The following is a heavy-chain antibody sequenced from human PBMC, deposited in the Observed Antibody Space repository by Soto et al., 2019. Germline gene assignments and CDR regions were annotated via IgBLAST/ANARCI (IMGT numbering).Heavy chain of an antibody. D-gene: IGHD3-22*01. V-gene: IGHV3-23*01. CDR2: VSGRGGST. CDR1: GFTFNHYV. CDR3: ARGLGYYDSDGYFDY. Sequence: PGGSLRLSCTASGFTFNHYVMIWVRQAPGKGLEWVSAVSGRGGSTKYADSVKGRFIISRDNSNSTLYLQMDSLRGEDTAVYYCARGLGYYDSDGYFDYWGQGTLVTVSS. J-gene: IGHJ4*02.